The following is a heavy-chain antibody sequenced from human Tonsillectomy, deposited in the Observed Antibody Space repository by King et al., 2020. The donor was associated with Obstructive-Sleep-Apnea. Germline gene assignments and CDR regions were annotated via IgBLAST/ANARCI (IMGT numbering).Heavy chain of an antibody. J-gene: IGHJ4*02. CDR1: GYSFTSYW. CDR2: IYPGGSDT. D-gene: IGHD4-17*01. V-gene: IGHV5-51*01. Sequence: VQLVESGAEVKKPGESLKISCKGSGYSFTSYWSGWVRQMPGKGLEWMGIIYPGGSDTRYSPSFQSQVTISADKSISTAYLQWSSLKASETAMYYCARQDFGDLMILRYWGQGTLVTVSS. CDR3: ARQDFGDLMILRY.